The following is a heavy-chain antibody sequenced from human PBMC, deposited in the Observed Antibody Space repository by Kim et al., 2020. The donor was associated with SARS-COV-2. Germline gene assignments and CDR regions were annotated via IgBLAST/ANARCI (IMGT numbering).Heavy chain of an antibody. CDR3: ARDCYYYGSGRNPPGGY. D-gene: IGHD3-10*01. Sequence: ASVKVSCKASGYTFTSYYMHWVRQAPGQGLEWMGIINPSGGSTSYAQKFQGRVTMTRDTSTSTVYMELSSLRSEDTAVYYCARDCYYYGSGRNPPGGYWGQGTLVTVSS. J-gene: IGHJ4*02. V-gene: IGHV1-46*01. CDR2: INPSGGST. CDR1: GYTFTSYY.